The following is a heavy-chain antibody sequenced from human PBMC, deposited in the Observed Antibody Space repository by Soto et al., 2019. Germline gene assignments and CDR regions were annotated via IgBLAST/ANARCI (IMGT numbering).Heavy chain of an antibody. CDR3: ARDLLSSYYGSRGLGFDY. Sequence: SETLSLTCAVSGYSISSGYYWGWIRQPPGKGLEWIGSIYHSGSTYYNPSLKSRVTISVDTSKNQFSLKLSSVTAADTAVYYCARDLLSSYYGSRGLGFDYWGQGTLVTVSS. V-gene: IGHV4-38-2*02. CDR1: GYSISSGYY. D-gene: IGHD3-22*01. CDR2: IYHSGST. J-gene: IGHJ4*02.